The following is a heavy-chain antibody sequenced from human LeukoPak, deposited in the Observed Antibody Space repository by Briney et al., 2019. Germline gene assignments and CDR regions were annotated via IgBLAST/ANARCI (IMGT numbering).Heavy chain of an antibody. D-gene: IGHD6-19*01. Sequence: GGSLRLSCAASGFTFSSYGMHWVRQAPGKGLEWVAVISYDGSNKYYADSVKGRFTISRDNSKNTLYLQMNSLRAEGTAVYYCAKDRDIYSSGWYYFDYWGQGTLVTVSS. CDR2: ISYDGSNK. CDR3: AKDRDIYSSGWYYFDY. J-gene: IGHJ4*02. CDR1: GFTFSSYG. V-gene: IGHV3-30*18.